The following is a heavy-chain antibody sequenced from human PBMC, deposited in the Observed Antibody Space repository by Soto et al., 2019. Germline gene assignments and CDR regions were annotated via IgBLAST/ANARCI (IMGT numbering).Heavy chain of an antibody. J-gene: IGHJ5*02. V-gene: IGHV2-5*02. CDR3: ALSLNDCSSTSCYGP. Sequence: SVPTLVNPTQTLTLTCTFSGFSLSTSGLGVGWIRQPPGKALEWLALIYWDDDKRYSPSLKSRLTITKDTSKNQVVLTMTNMDPVDTATYYCALSLNDCSSTSCYGPWGQGTLVTVSS. CDR2: IYWDDDK. CDR1: GFSLSTSGLG. D-gene: IGHD2-2*01.